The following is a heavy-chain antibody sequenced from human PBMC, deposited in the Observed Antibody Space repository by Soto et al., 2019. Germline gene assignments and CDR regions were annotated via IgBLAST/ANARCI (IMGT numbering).Heavy chain of an antibody. CDR3: ARVWAQLRNRNLLRNYYMDV. CDR1: GGSFSGYY. D-gene: IGHD1-26*01. CDR2: INHSGST. J-gene: IGHJ6*03. Sequence: SETLSLTCAVYGGSFSGYYWSWIRQPPGKGLEWIGEINHSGSTNYNPSLKSRVTISVDTSKNQFSLKLSSVTAADTAVYYCARVWAQLRNRNLLRNYYMDVWGKGTTVTVSS. V-gene: IGHV4-34*01.